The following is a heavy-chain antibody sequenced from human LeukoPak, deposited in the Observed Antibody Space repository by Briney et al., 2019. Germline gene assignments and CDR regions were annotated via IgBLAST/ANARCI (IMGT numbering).Heavy chain of an antibody. J-gene: IGHJ3*02. V-gene: IGHV3-21*01. D-gene: IGHD4-23*01. CDR2: ISSSSSYI. Sequence: PGGSLRLSCAASGFTFSSYSMNWVRQAPGKGLEWVSSISSSSSYIYYADSVKGRFTISRDNSKNTLYLQMNSLRAEDTAVYYCAKDAPHYGGDPDAFDIWGQGTMVTVSS. CDR3: AKDAPHYGGDPDAFDI. CDR1: GFTFSSYS.